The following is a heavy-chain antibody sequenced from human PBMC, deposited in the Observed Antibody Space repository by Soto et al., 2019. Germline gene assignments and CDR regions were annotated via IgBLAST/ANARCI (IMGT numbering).Heavy chain of an antibody. D-gene: IGHD2-15*01. CDR2: MNPNSGNT. CDR3: ARRRGYCSGGSCYSWYFDL. Sequence: QVQLVQSGAEVKKPGASVKVSCKASGYTFTSYDINWVRQATGQGLEWMGWMNPNSGNTGYAQKFQGRVTMTRNTSISTAYMELSSLRCEDTAVYYCARRRGYCSGGSCYSWYFDLWGRGTLVTVSS. J-gene: IGHJ2*01. CDR1: GYTFTSYD. V-gene: IGHV1-8*01.